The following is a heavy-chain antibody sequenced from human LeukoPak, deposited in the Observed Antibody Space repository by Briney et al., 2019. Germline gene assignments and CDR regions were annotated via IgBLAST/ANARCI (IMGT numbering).Heavy chain of an antibody. CDR3: ATSHDVKTAPYDL. Sequence: KTSETLSLTCTVSGGSISSYYWSWVRQPPGKGLEWIGYIFTSGWTDYNPSLKSRVTMSVDTSKNQLSMELRFLTAADTAVYYCATSHDVKTAPYDLWGQGTLVTVSP. J-gene: IGHJ5*02. CDR2: IFTSGWT. V-gene: IGHV4-4*09. CDR1: GGSISSYY. D-gene: IGHD2-21*01.